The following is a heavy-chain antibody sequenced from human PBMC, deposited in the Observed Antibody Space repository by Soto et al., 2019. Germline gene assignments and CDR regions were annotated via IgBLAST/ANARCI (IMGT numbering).Heavy chain of an antibody. J-gene: IGHJ4*02. CDR1: GFTFSGHA. CDR2: ISGSGDYT. D-gene: IGHD3-10*01. Sequence: GGSLRLSCAASGFTFSGHAMSWVRQAPGKGLEWVSTISGSGDYTYYADSVKGHFTISRDNSKNTLYLQINSLRDEDTAVYYCAKPRSRVRGIIGSGLFDSWGRGTLVTVSS. V-gene: IGHV3-23*01. CDR3: AKPRSRVRGIIGSGLFDS.